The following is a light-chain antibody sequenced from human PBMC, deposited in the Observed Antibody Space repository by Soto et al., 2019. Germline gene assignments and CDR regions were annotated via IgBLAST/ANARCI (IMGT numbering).Light chain of an antibody. V-gene: IGKV4-1*01. CDR2: WAS. CDR3: QQYYSTPRT. CDR1: QNILYSSNNKNY. J-gene: IGKJ1*01. Sequence: DIGTTQSPDSLAVSLGERATINCKSSQNILYSSNNKNYLAWYQQKPGQPPKLLIYWASTRESGVPDRFSGSGSGTDFTLTISSLQAEDVAIYYCQQYYSTPRTFGQGTKVEIK.